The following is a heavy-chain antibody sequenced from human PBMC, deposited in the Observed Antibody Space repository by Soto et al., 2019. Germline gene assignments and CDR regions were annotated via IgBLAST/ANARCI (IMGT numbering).Heavy chain of an antibody. V-gene: IGHV1-69*01. CDR2: IIPIFGTP. Sequence: QVQLVQSGAEVKKPGSSVKVSCKASGGTFSSYAISWVRQAPGQGLEWMGGIIPIFGTPNYAQKFQGRVTITADESTSTAYMELSILRSEDTAVYYCAAGRRSWYLQNWFDPWGQGTLVTFSS. CDR1: GGTFSSYA. J-gene: IGHJ5*02. CDR3: AAGRRSWYLQNWFDP. D-gene: IGHD6-13*01.